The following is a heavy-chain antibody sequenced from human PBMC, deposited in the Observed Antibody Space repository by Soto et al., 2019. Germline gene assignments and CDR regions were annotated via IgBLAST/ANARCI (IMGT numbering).Heavy chain of an antibody. Sequence: QLQLQESGPGLVKPSETLSLTCTVSGGSISSSSYYWGWIRQPPGKGLEWIGSIYYSGSTYYNPSLKSRVTISVDTSKNQFSLKLSSVTAADTAVYYCARLMIPPTVTTFRRNWYFDLWGRGTLVTVSS. CDR1: GGSISSSSYY. J-gene: IGHJ2*01. CDR2: IYYSGST. CDR3: ARLMIPPTVTTFRRNWYFDL. D-gene: IGHD4-17*01. V-gene: IGHV4-39*01.